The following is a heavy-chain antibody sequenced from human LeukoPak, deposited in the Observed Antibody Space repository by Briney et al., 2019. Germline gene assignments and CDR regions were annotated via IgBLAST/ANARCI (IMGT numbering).Heavy chain of an antibody. D-gene: IGHD3/OR15-3a*01. CDR3: ARYGLGAHAFDI. J-gene: IGHJ3*02. CDR2: IYSGGST. V-gene: IGHV3-66*01. Sequence: GGSLRLSCAASGFTVSSNYMNWVRQAPGKGLEWVSVIYSGGSTYYADSVKGRFTISRDNSKNTLYLQMTSLRADDTAVYYCARYGLGAHAFDIWGQGTMVTVSS. CDR1: GFTVSSNY.